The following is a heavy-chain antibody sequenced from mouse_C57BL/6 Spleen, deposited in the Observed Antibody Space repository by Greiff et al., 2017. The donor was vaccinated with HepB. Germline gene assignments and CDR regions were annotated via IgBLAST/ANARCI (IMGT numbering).Heavy chain of an antibody. CDR1: GFTFSDYG. J-gene: IGHJ3*01. V-gene: IGHV5-17*01. CDR2: ISSGSSTI. Sequence: EVKLVESGGGLVKPGGSLKLSCAASGFTFSDYGMHWVRQAPEKGLEWVAYISSGSSTIYYADTVKGRFTISRDNAKNTLFLQMTSLRSEDTAMYYCARGETTRFAYWGQGTLVTVSA. CDR3: ARGETTRFAY. D-gene: IGHD2-12*01.